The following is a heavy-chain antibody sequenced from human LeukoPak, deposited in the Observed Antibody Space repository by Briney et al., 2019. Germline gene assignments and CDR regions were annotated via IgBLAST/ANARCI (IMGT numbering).Heavy chain of an antibody. Sequence: GGSLRLSCAASGFTFSSYAMSWVRQAPGKGLEWVSAISGSGGSTYCADSVKGRFTISRDNSKNTLYLQMNSLRAEDTAVYYCAKDRSGINWFDPWGQGTLVTVSS. V-gene: IGHV3-23*01. J-gene: IGHJ5*02. CDR2: ISGSGGST. CDR1: GFTFSSYA. CDR3: AKDRSGINWFDP.